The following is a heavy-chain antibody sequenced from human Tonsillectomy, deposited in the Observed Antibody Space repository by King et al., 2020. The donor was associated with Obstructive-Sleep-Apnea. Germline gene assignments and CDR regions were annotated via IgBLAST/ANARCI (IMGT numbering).Heavy chain of an antibody. J-gene: IGHJ4*02. CDR2: IRHSLSA. CDR3: ASYDRFVLISYFDY. V-gene: IGHV4-59*01. CDR1: GVSTTLYD. Sequence: MQLQESGPGLVKPSETLSLSCTVSGVSTTLYDWSWIRQSPGKGLDGIGYIRHSLSAYSNPSLKSRITMSLDTSKNQISLNLTTVTAADTATYYCASYDRFVLISYFDYWGQGTLVIVSS. D-gene: IGHD3-10*01.